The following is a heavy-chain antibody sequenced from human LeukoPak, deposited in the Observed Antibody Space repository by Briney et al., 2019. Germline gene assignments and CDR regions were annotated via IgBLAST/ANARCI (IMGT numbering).Heavy chain of an antibody. CDR2: IYYSGST. J-gene: IGHJ4*02. Sequence: SETLSLTCTVSVGSISSGSSYWGWIRQPPGKGLEWIGSIYYSGSTYYNPSLKSRLTMSVDTSKNQFSLKLNSVTAEDTAVYYCARLISAGIDYWGQGTLVTVSS. CDR1: VGSISSGSSY. V-gene: IGHV4-39*01. D-gene: IGHD2/OR15-2a*01. CDR3: ARLISAGIDY.